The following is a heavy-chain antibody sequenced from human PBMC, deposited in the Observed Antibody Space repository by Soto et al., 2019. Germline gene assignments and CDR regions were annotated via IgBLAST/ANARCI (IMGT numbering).Heavy chain of an antibody. Sequence: QLQLQESGPGLVKPSETLSLTCTVSGGSISSSSYYWGWIRQPPGKVLEWIGSIYYSGSTYYNPSVKSRVTISVDTSKNQFSLKLSSVTAADTAVYYCAGPATSGYSYSYAFDIWGQGTMVTVSS. CDR2: IYYSGST. V-gene: IGHV4-39*01. CDR3: AGPATSGYSYSYAFDI. D-gene: IGHD5-18*01. CDR1: GGSISSSSYY. J-gene: IGHJ3*02.